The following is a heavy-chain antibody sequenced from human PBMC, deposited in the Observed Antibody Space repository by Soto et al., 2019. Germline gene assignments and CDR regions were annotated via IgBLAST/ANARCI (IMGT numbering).Heavy chain of an antibody. D-gene: IGHD6-6*01. J-gene: IGHJ6*03. CDR1: GGSFSGYY. CDR2: INHTGST. V-gene: IGHV4-34*01. Sequence: QVQLQQWGAGLLKPSETLSLTCAVYGGSFSGYYWSWIRQSPGKGLEWIGEINHTGSTNCNPSLTSRATISVDTSKNQFSLKLNSVTAADTAVYYCATQAPYSSSPYYYYYLDVWGKGPTVTVSS. CDR3: ATQAPYSSSPYYYYYLDV.